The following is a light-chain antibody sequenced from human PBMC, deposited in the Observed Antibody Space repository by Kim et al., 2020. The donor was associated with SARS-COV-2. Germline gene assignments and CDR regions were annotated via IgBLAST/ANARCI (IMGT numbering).Light chain of an antibody. Sequence: SYELTQPPSESVSPGQTASITCSGDKLGDKYACWYQQKPGQSPVLVIYQDSKRPSGIPERFSGSNSGNTATLTISGTQAMDEADYYCQAWDSSTVV. V-gene: IGLV3-1*01. J-gene: IGLJ2*01. CDR3: QAWDSSTVV. CDR2: QDS. CDR1: KLGDKY.